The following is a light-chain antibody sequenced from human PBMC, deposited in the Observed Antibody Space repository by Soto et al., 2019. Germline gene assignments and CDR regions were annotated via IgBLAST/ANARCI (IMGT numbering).Light chain of an antibody. Sequence: VLTQSPLSLPVTPGEPASISCRSSQSLLHSNGNIYLDWYLQKPEQSPQLLIYLGSIRASGIPDRLSGSGSRTDFTMKITRGVAEDGGVYCCMQAIQGPRTGGLGTKVQL. CDR2: LGS. V-gene: IGKV2-28*01. CDR3: MQAIQGPRT. J-gene: IGKJ1*01. CDR1: QSLLHSNGNIY.